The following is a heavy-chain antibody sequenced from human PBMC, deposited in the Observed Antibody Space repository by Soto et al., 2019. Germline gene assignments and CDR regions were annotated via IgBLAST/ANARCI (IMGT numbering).Heavy chain of an antibody. J-gene: IGHJ3*02. CDR3: ARERLKNCSGGSCCSFTDAFDI. D-gene: IGHD2-15*01. CDR1: GGSFSGYY. CDR2: INHSGST. Sequence: SETLSLTCAVYGGSFSGYYWSWIRQPPGKGLEWIGEINHSGSTNYNPSLKSRVTISVDTSKNQFSLKLSSVTAADTAVYYCARERLKNCSGGSCCSFTDAFDIWGQGTMVTVSS. V-gene: IGHV4-34*01.